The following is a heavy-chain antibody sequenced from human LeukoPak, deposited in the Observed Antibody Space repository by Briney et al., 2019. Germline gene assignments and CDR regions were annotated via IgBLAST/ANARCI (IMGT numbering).Heavy chain of an antibody. Sequence: GGSLRLSCAASGFTVSSNYMSWVRQAPGKGLEWVSVIYSGGSTYYADSVKGRFTISRDNSKNTLYPQMNSLRAEDTAVYYCARGFFVVGATTGFDYWGQGTLVTVSS. V-gene: IGHV3-53*01. CDR3: ARGFFVVGATTGFDY. D-gene: IGHD1-26*01. CDR2: IYSGGST. J-gene: IGHJ4*02. CDR1: GFTVSSNY.